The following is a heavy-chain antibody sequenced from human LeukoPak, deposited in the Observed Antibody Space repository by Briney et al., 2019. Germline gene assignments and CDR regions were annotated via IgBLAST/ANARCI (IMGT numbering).Heavy chain of an antibody. CDR3: AKKIGGHYCYDY. CDR2: ISVSGGST. J-gene: IGHJ4*02. Sequence: PGGSLRLSCAASGFTFSSYAMSWVRQAPGKGLEWVSAISVSGGSTYYADSVKGRFTISRDNSKNTLYLQMNSLRAEDTAVYCCAKKIGGHYCYDYWGQGTLVTVSS. V-gene: IGHV3-23*01. D-gene: IGHD3-22*01. CDR1: GFTFSSYA.